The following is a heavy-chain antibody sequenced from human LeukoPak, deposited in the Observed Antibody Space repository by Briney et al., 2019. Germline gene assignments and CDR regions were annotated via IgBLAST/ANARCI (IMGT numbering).Heavy chain of an antibody. CDR3: ARWFTEFWRVADAFDI. CDR1: GVTFSSYA. CDR2: ISYDGSNK. J-gene: IGHJ3*02. D-gene: IGHD3-10*01. Sequence: GGSLRPSCAASGVTFSSYAMSWVRQAPGKGLEWVADISYDGSNKYYADSVKGRFITSRDTSKHTLYLRMNSLRAVGTAVYYCARWFTEFWRVADAFDIGGQGTMVTAPS. V-gene: IGHV3-30*04.